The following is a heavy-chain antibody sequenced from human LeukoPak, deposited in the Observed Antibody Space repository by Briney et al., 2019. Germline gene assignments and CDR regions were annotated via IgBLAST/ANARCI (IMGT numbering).Heavy chain of an antibody. V-gene: IGHV3-20*04. J-gene: IGHJ3*02. CDR2: INWNGGST. CDR1: GFTFSSYA. D-gene: IGHD3-22*01. Sequence: GGSLRLSCAASGFTFSSYAMSWVRQAPGKGLEWVSGINWNGGSTGYADSVKGRFTISRGNAKNSLYLQMNSLRAEDTAVYYCARDLVRYYDSSGYLGGAFDIWGQGTMVTVSS. CDR3: ARDLVRYYDSSGYLGGAFDI.